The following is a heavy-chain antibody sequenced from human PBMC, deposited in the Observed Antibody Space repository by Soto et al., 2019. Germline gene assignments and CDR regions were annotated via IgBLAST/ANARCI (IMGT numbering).Heavy chain of an antibody. V-gene: IGHV3-30*18. D-gene: IGHD6-19*01. CDR2: ISYDGSNK. J-gene: IGHJ4*02. CDR3: AKTSSGWYASDYFDY. CDR1: GFTFSSYG. Sequence: PGGSLRLSCAASGFTFSSYGMHWVRQAPGKGLEWVAVISYDGSNKYYADSVKGRFTISRDNSKNTLYLQMNSLRAEDTAVYYCAKTSSGWYASDYFDYWGQGTLVTVS.